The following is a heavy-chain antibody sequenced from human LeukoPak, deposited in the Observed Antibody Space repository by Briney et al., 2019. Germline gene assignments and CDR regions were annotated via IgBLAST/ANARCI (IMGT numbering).Heavy chain of an antibody. D-gene: IGHD3-16*01. CDR1: GYTFTSHD. CDR3: ARGPGYYDTSGLAFHI. Sequence: ASVQVSCKASGYTFTSHDINWVRQATGQGLVWMGWMNPNSGSTGYARKFQDRVTMTRNTSISTAYMELSSLRSEDTAVYYCARGPGYYDTSGLAFHIWGPGTMVTVSS. V-gene: IGHV1-8*01. CDR2: MNPNSGST. J-gene: IGHJ3*02.